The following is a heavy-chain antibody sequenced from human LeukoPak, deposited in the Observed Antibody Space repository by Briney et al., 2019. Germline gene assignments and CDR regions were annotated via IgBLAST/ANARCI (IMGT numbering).Heavy chain of an antibody. CDR2: IYHSGST. CDR3: ARSSIAARPFDY. CDR1: GGSISSSNW. V-gene: IGHV4-4*02. Sequence: PSETLSLTCAVSGGSISSSNWWSWVRQPPGKGLEWIGEIYHSGSTNYNPSLKSRVTISVDTSKNQFSLKLSSVTAADTAVYYCARSSIAARPFDYWGQGTLVTVSS. J-gene: IGHJ4*02. D-gene: IGHD6-6*01.